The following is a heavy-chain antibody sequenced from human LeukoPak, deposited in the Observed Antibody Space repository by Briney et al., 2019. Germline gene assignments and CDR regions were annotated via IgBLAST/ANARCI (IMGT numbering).Heavy chain of an antibody. V-gene: IGHV6-1*01. CDR3: ARGRDAVVVPAADFDY. D-gene: IGHD2-2*01. CDR2: TYYRSNWYN. J-gene: IGHJ4*02. CDR1: GDSVSRNNIA. Sequence: SQTLSLTCDISGDSVSRNNIAWNWIRQSPSRGLEWLGRTYYRSNWYNEYAESVKSRLTISPDTSRNQFSLHLNSVTPEDTAVYYCARGRDAVVVPAADFDYWGQGILVTVSS.